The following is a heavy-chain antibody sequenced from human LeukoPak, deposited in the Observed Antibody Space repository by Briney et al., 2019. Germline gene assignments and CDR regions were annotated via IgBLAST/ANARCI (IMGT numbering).Heavy chain of an antibody. CDR3: AKKVANSKPLQPSVDV. CDR1: GYTFTSYD. D-gene: IGHD1-1*01. Sequence: GASVKVSCKASGYTFTSYDINWVRQATGQGLEWMGWMNPNSGNTGYAQKFQGRVTMTRNTSISTAYMELSSLRSEDTAVYYCAKKVANSKPLQPSVDVWGKGSTVTVSS. J-gene: IGHJ6*04. CDR2: MNPNSGNT. V-gene: IGHV1-8*01.